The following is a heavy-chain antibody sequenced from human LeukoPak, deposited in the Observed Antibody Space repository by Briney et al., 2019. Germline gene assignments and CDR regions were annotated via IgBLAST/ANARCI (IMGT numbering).Heavy chain of an antibody. Sequence: GGSLRLSCAASGFTFSSYGMHWVRQAPGKGLEWVAVISYDGSNKYYADSVEGRFTISRDNSKNTLYLQMNSLRAEDTAVYYCADLDYGDPPGYWGQGTLVTVSS. CDR2: ISYDGSNK. CDR3: ADLDYGDPPGY. J-gene: IGHJ4*02. V-gene: IGHV3-30*03. D-gene: IGHD4-17*01. CDR1: GFTFSSYG.